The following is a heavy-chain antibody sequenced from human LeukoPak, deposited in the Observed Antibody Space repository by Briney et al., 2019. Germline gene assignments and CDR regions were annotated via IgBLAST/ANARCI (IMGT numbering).Heavy chain of an antibody. J-gene: IGHJ3*02. Sequence: PGGSLRLSCAASGFTFDDYAMHWVRQAPGKGLEWVSGISWNSGSIGYADSVKGRFTISRDNAKNSLYLQMNSLRAEDTALYYCAKDQGFYGGKTDAFDIWGQGTMVTVSS. CDR1: GFTFDDYA. CDR3: AKDQGFYGGKTDAFDI. V-gene: IGHV3-9*01. D-gene: IGHD4-23*01. CDR2: ISWNSGSI.